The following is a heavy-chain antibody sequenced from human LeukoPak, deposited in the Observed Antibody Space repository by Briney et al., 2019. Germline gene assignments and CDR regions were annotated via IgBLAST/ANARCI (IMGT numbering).Heavy chain of an antibody. Sequence: TSETLSLTCTVSGGSISSSSYYWSWIRQPPGKGLEWIGEINHRGSTNYNPSLTSRVSISGDTSKNQLSLKLRSVTAADTAVYYCARHRQWTRGWFDPWGQGTLVTVSS. CDR3: ARHRQWTRGWFDP. V-gene: IGHV4-39*01. CDR2: INHRGST. J-gene: IGHJ5*02. D-gene: IGHD6-19*01. CDR1: GGSISSSSYY.